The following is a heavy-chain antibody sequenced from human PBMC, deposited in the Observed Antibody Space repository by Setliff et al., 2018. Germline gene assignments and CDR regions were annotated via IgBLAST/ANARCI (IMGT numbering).Heavy chain of an antibody. V-gene: IGHV3-74*01. CDR2: IDSDGSVT. D-gene: IGHD2-15*01. CDR3: GSWSVVAAGTD. J-gene: IGHJ4*02. CDR1: GFTFSNYW. Sequence: GESLKISCAASGFTFSNYWMHWVRQAPGKGLVWVSHIDSDGSVTNYADSVRGRFIISRDNAKNTLYLQMNSLRDEDTAMYYCGSWSVVAAGTDWGQGTLVTVSS.